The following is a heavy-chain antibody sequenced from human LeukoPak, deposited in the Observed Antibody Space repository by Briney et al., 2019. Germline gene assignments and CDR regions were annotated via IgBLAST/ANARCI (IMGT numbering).Heavy chain of an antibody. CDR1: GFTFSSYA. Sequence: HTGGSLRLSCAASGFTFSSYAMSWVRQAPGKGLEWVSVIYSGGSTYYADSVKGRFTISRDNSKNTLYLQMNSLRAEDTAVYYCAKVEGIAAAEVDYWGQGTLVAVSS. CDR3: AKVEGIAAAEVDY. V-gene: IGHV3-23*03. CDR2: IYSGGST. J-gene: IGHJ4*02. D-gene: IGHD6-13*01.